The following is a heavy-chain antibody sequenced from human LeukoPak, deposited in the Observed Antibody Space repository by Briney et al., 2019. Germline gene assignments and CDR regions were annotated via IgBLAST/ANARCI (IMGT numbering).Heavy chain of an antibody. Sequence: PGGSLRLSCAASGFTFSSYSMNWVRQAPGKGLEWVSSISSSSSYIYCADSVKGRFTISRDNAKNSLYLQMNSLRAEDTAVYYCARDKVVAAKASDYWGQGTLVTVSS. D-gene: IGHD2-15*01. J-gene: IGHJ4*02. CDR3: ARDKVVAAKASDY. CDR1: GFTFSSYS. CDR2: ISSSSSYI. V-gene: IGHV3-21*01.